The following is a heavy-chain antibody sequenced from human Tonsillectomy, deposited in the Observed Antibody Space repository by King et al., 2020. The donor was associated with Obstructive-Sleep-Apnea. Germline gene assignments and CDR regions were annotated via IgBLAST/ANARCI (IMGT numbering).Heavy chain of an antibody. CDR2: INHGGGT. CDR3: ASLPTGYYHHSSGYK. CDR1: GGSFSGYY. D-gene: IGHD3-22*01. Sequence: VQLQQWGAGLLKPSETLSLTCAVYGGSFSGYYWSWIRQPPGKGLEWIGEINHGGGTKYNPSLKSRVTISVDTSKNQFSLKLSSVTAADTAVYYCASLPTGYYHHSSGYKWGQGTLVTVSS. J-gene: IGHJ4*02. V-gene: IGHV4-34*01.